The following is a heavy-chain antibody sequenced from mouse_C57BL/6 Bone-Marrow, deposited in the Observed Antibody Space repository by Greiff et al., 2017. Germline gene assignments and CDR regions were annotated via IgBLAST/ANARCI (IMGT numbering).Heavy chain of an antibody. Sequence: VQLQQPGAELVKPGASVKLSCKASGYTFTSYWMQWVKQRPGQGLEWIGEIDPSDSYTNYNQKFKGKATLTVDTSSSTAYMQLSSLTSEDSAVYYCARPPYYDGSSYAMDYWGQGTTLTVAS. CDR1: GYTFTSYW. D-gene: IGHD1-1*01. V-gene: IGHV1-50*01. CDR3: ARPPYYDGSSYAMDY. CDR2: IDPSDSYT. J-gene: IGHJ4*01.